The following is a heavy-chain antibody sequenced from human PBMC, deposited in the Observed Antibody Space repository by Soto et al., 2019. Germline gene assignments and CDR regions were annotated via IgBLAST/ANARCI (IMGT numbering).Heavy chain of an antibody. CDR1: GFTFSSHG. J-gene: IGHJ3*02. V-gene: IGHV3-23*01. CDR3: ERDGQYRTDGFDI. D-gene: IGHD5-12*01. Sequence: EAQLLESGGGSVQPGGSLRLSCAASGFTFSSHGMSWIRQAPGKGLEWSSGLSRGGGSTYYVDSVKGRFTISRDNAKNTLDLIMKSLRVEDTALYYCERDGQYRTDGFDIWGQGTMVTVSS. CDR2: LSRGGGST.